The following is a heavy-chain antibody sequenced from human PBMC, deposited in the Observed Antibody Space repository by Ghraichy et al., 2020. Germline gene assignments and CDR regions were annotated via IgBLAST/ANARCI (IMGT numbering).Heavy chain of an antibody. D-gene: IGHD1-26*01. J-gene: IGHJ4*02. CDR1: GYTLTELS. Sequence: KVSCKVSGYTLTELSMHWVRQAPGKGLEWMGGFDPEDGETIYAQKFQGRVTMTEDTSTDTAYMELSSLRSEDTAVYYCATFEWELSAYDYWGQGTLVTVSS. CDR2: FDPEDGET. CDR3: ATFEWELSAYDY. V-gene: IGHV1-24*01.